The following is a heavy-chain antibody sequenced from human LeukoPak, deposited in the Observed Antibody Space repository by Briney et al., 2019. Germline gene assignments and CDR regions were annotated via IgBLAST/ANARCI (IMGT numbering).Heavy chain of an antibody. J-gene: IGHJ4*02. CDR3: ATISGYYYFINY. D-gene: IGHD3-22*01. Sequence: ASVKVSRKLSVYTLTELSMHRVRQAPGKGREGMGGFDPEDGETIYAQKFQGRVTMTEDTSTDTAYIELSSVRSEDTAVYYCATISGYYYFINYWGQGTLVTVSS. CDR2: FDPEDGET. CDR1: VYTLTELS. V-gene: IGHV1-24*01.